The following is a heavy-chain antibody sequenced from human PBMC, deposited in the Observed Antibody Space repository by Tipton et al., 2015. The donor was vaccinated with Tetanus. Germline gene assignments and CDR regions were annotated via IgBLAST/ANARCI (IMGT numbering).Heavy chain of an antibody. CDR1: GGTVSSGDYY. Sequence: TLSLTCTVSGGTVSSGDYYWSWIRQPPGKELEWIGYIYYREGTNYNPSLKSRVTISVDTSKTQFSLRLNSVSAADTAVYYCARGAIFGVLTYRAFDIWGQGTMVTVSA. CDR2: IYYREGT. CDR3: ARGAIFGVLTYRAFDI. V-gene: IGHV4-61*08. J-gene: IGHJ3*02. D-gene: IGHD3-3*01.